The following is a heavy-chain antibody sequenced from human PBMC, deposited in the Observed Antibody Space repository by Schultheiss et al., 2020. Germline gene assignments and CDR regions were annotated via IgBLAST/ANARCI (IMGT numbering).Heavy chain of an antibody. CDR2: IYSGGTT. D-gene: IGHD6-13*01. CDR3: ARGIEPWYYLDY. V-gene: IGHV3-66*01. CDR1: EFTVSSNY. Sequence: GGSLRLSCAASEFTVSSNYMSWVRQTPGKGLEWVSLIYSGGTTYYADSVQGRFTISRDNSKNTLELQMNSLRVEDTAIYYCARGIEPWYYLDYWGQEALVTVSS. J-gene: IGHJ4*02.